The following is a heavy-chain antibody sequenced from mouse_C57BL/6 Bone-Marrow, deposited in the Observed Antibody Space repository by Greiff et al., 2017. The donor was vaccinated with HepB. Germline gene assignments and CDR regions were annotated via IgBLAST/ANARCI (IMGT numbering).Heavy chain of an antibody. CDR3: ARDLFDYYGSSYL. CDR2: IYPSDSET. J-gene: IGHJ1*03. D-gene: IGHD1-1*01. CDR1: GYTFTSYW. V-gene: IGHV1-61*01. Sequence: VQLQQPGAELVRPGSSVKLSCKASGYTFTSYWMDWVKQRPGQGLEWIGNIYPSDSETHYNQKFKDKATLTVDKSSSTAYMQLSSLTSEDSAVYYCARDLFDYYGSSYLWGTGTTVTVSS.